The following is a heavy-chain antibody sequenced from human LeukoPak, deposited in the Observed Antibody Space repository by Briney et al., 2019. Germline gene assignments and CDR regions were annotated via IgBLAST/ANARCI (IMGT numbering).Heavy chain of an antibody. J-gene: IGHJ4*02. V-gene: IGHV4-61*02. Sequence: SETLSLTCNVSGGSISSSSYYWGWIRQPAGKGLEWIGRIYTSGSTNYKSSLKSRVTISVDTSKNQFSLKLSSLTAADTAVYYCARGPYYYDSSGNFDYWGQGTLVTVSS. CDR1: GGSISSSSYY. D-gene: IGHD3-22*01. CDR3: ARGPYYYDSSGNFDY. CDR2: IYTSGST.